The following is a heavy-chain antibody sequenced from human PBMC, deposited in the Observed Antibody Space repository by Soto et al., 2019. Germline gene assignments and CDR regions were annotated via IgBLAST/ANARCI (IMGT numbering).Heavy chain of an antibody. D-gene: IGHD3-10*01. CDR2: ISAYNGNT. V-gene: IGHV1-18*01. CDR1: GYTLTSHG. CDR3: AREGVNSGLPGEYYDGMDV. Sequence: ASVKVSCKASGYTLTSHGISWVRQAPGQGLEWMGWISAYNGNTNYAQKLQGRVTMTTDTSTSTAYMELRSLRSDDTAVYYCAREGVNSGLPGEYYDGMDVWSQGTTVTVSS. J-gene: IGHJ6*02.